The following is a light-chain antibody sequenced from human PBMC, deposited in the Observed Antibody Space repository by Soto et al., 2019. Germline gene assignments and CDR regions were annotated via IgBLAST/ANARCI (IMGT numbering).Light chain of an antibody. Sequence: EIVLTQSPGTLSLSPGERATLSCRASQSVRGSHLGWYQQKPGQAPRLLSYSASSRATGVPDRFSGSGSGTDFTLTISILEPEDFALYYCHHFDSAGTFGQGTTLDI. CDR3: HHFDSAGT. CDR1: QSVRGSH. CDR2: SAS. V-gene: IGKV3-20*01. J-gene: IGKJ2*01.